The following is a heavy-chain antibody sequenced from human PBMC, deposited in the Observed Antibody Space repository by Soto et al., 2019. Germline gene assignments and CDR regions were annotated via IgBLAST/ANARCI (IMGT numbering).Heavy chain of an antibody. CDR1: GGSLSCYY. CDR2: INDSGST. J-gene: IGHJ3*02. CDR3: ARAGFSGPYDAFDI. V-gene: IGHV4-34*01. Sequence: SETLSLTCGVFGGSLSCYYWSWIRKPPGKGLEWIGEINDSGSTNYNPSLKSRVTISVDTSKNQFSLKLTSVIAADTAVYFCARAGFSGPYDAFDIWGQGTMVTVSS. D-gene: IGHD1-26*01.